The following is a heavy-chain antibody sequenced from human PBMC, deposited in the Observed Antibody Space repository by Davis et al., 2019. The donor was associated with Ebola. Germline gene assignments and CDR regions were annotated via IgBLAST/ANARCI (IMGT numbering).Heavy chain of an antibody. Sequence: PGGSLRLSCAASGFTFSSYAMHWVRQAPGKGLEWVALISYDGSNKYYADSVKGRFTISRDNSKNTVYLQMDSLKAEDTAIYYRAKAETWNRPFFDYWGQGTLVTVSS. V-gene: IGHV3-30*04. D-gene: IGHD1-1*01. CDR3: AKAETWNRPFFDY. CDR1: GFTFSSYA. CDR2: ISYDGSNK. J-gene: IGHJ4*02.